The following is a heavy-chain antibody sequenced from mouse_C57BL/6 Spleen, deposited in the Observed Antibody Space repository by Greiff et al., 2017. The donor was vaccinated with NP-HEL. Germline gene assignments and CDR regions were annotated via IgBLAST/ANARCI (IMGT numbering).Heavy chain of an antibody. J-gene: IGHJ2*01. CDR3: AGSGSYYFDR. Sequence: VQLQQSGAELVRPGTSVKVSCKASGYAFTNYLIEWVKQRPGQGLEWIGVINPGSGGTNYNEKFKGKATLTADKSSSTAYMQLSSLTSEDSAVYFRAGSGSYYFDRWGEGTPPTVSS. V-gene: IGHV1-54*01. CDR1: GYAFTNYL. CDR2: INPGSGGT. D-gene: IGHD3-2*02.